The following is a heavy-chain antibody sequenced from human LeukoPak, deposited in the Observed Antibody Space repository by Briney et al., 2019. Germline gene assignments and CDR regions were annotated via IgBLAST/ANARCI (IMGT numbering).Heavy chain of an antibody. CDR2: IYYSGST. D-gene: IGHD6-13*01. Sequence: SETLSLTCTVSGGSISNYYWSWIRQPPGKGLEWIGYIYYSGSTNYNPSLKSRVTISVDTSKNQFFLKLSSVTAADTAVYYCARESSSWGNKYFQHWGQGTLVTVSS. V-gene: IGHV4-59*01. CDR1: GGSISNYY. CDR3: ARESSSWGNKYFQH. J-gene: IGHJ1*01.